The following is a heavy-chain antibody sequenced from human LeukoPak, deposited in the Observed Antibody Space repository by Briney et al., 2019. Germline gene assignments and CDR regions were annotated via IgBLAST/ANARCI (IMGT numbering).Heavy chain of an antibody. V-gene: IGHV3-11*06. CDR1: GFTFSDYY. CDR3: ASSVSSSWPYYYYYMDV. CDR2: ISSSSSYI. Sequence: GGSLRLSCAASGFTFSDYYMSWIRQAPGKGLEWVSYISSSSSYIYYADSVKGRFTISRDNAKNSLYLQMNSLRAEDTAVYYCASSVSSSWPYYYYYMDVWGKGTTVTVSS. D-gene: IGHD6-13*01. J-gene: IGHJ6*03.